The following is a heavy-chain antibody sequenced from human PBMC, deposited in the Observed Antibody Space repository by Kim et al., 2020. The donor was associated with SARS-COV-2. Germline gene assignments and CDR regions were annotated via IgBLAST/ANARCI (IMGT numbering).Heavy chain of an antibody. CDR1: GGSISSGGYY. V-gene: IGHV4-31*03. Sequence: SETLSLTCTVSGGSISSGGYYWSWIRQHPGKGLEWIGYIYYSGSTYYNPSLKSRVTISVDTSKNQFSLKLSSVTAADTAVYYCAREREGTMLDYWGQGTLVTVSS. D-gene: IGHD3-3*01. CDR3: AREREGTMLDY. J-gene: IGHJ4*02. CDR2: IYYSGST.